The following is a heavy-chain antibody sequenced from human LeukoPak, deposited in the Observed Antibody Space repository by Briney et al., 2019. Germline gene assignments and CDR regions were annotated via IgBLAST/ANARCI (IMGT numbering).Heavy chain of an antibody. CDR3: ATESTIRYYYYYGMDV. J-gene: IGHJ6*02. Sequence: GASVKVSCKVSGYTLTELSMHWVRQAPGKGLEWMGGFDPEDGETIYAQKFQGRVTMTEDTSTDTAYMELSSLRSEDTAAYYCATESTIRYYYYYGMDVWGQGTTVTVSS. D-gene: IGHD2/OR15-2a*01. CDR1: GYTLTELS. CDR2: FDPEDGET. V-gene: IGHV1-24*01.